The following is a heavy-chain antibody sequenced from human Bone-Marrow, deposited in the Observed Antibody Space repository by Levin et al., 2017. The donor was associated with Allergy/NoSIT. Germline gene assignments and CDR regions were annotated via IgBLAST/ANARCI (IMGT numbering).Heavy chain of an antibody. D-gene: IGHD3-16*01. CDR2: IQYVGSNE. Sequence: GGSLRLSCVSSGFTFSSHGMYWVRQAPGKGLEWVSVIQYVGSNENYADSVKGRFTISRDNSKNTLYLQMNSLRVEDTAVYYCARFRGAYYLDNWGQGTLVTVSS. V-gene: IGHV3-33*01. CDR1: GFTFSSHG. J-gene: IGHJ4*02. CDR3: ARFRGAYYLDN.